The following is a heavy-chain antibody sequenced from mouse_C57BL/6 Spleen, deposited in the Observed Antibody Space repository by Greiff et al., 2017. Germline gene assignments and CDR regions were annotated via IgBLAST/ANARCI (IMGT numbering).Heavy chain of an antibody. J-gene: IGHJ3*01. CDR1: GFNIKDDY. CDR3: TTSSLY. Sequence: VQLQQSGAELVRPGASVKLSCTASGFNIKDDYMHWVKQRPDQGLEWLGWIDPENGDTEYASKFQGTATITADTSSNAAYLQLRSLTSEDTAVYYCTTSSLYGGQGTLVTVAA. V-gene: IGHV14-4*01. D-gene: IGHD6-2*01. CDR2: IDPENGDT.